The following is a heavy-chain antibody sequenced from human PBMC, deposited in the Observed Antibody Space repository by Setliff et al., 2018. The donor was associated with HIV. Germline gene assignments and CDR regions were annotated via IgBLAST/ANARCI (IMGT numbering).Heavy chain of an antibody. Sequence: SETLSLTCVVSGFSIKNDKWWNWVRQTPGKGLEWIGQIFHDGTVTYKPSLESRVTISVDTSKNQFSLKLSSVTAADTAVYYCARDGLRQQLGFDYWGQGTLVTVS. J-gene: IGHJ4*02. CDR2: IFHDGTV. CDR3: ARDGLRQQLGFDY. D-gene: IGHD6-13*01. CDR1: GFSIKNDKW. V-gene: IGHV4-4*02.